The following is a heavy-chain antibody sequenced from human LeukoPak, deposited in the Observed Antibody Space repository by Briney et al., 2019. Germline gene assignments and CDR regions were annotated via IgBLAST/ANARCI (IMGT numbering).Heavy chain of an antibody. J-gene: IGHJ4*02. D-gene: IGHD2-8*02. CDR2: IYYTGST. Sequence: SETLSLTCTVSGGSLSNYYWSWIRQPPGQGLEWIGYIYYTGSTHYNPSLKSRVTISLDTSKNQFSLRLTSVTAADSAMYYCARWGYYTRGYFDYWGQGTLVTVSS. CDR1: GGSLSNYY. V-gene: IGHV4-59*01. CDR3: ARWGYYTRGYFDY.